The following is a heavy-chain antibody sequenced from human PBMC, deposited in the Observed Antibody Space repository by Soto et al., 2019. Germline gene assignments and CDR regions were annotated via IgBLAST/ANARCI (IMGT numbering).Heavy chain of an antibody. V-gene: IGHV4-30-4*01. Sequence: SETLSLTCTVSGDSISSGNKYWSWIRQAPGKGLEWIGYIFSSGTTYYNPSLKSRLTMSLDTSQNQFSLRLASVTDADSAVYYCARVPSPFDYYYAMDVWGQGTTVTVS. CDR3: ARVPSPFDYYYAMDV. J-gene: IGHJ6*02. D-gene: IGHD3-16*01. CDR1: GDSISSGNKY. CDR2: IFSSGTT.